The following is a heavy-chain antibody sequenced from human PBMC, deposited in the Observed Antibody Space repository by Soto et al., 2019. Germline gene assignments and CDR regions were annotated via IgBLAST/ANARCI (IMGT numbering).Heavy chain of an antibody. V-gene: IGHV3-7*01. CDR1: GFSLSNHW. Sequence: LRLSCAASGFSLSNHWMGWVRQAPGKGLEWVANIKSDRSEKYYVDSVKGRFIISRDNARNSQYLQMNSLRAEDTAVYYCARGPNYGDRTDYFDSWGQGTLVTVSS. D-gene: IGHD2-21*02. CDR2: IKSDRSEK. J-gene: IGHJ4*02. CDR3: ARGPNYGDRTDYFDS.